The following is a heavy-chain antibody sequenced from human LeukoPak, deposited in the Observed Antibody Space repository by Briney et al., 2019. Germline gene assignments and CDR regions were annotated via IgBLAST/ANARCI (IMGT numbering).Heavy chain of an antibody. CDR2: INHSGST. V-gene: IGHV4-34*01. CDR3: ARENVDIVATIRVYYFDY. CDR1: GGSFSGYY. Sequence: SETLSLTCAVYGGSFSGYYWSWIRQPPGKGLGWIWEINHSGSTNYNPSLKSRVTISVDTSKNQFSLKLSSVTAADTAVYYCARENVDIVATIRVYYFDYWGQGTLVTVSS. J-gene: IGHJ4*02. D-gene: IGHD5-12*01.